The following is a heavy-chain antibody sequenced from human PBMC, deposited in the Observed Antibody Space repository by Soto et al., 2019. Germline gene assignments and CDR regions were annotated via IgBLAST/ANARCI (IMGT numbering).Heavy chain of an antibody. Sequence: GGSLRLSCAASGFTFSSYWMSWVRQAPGKGLEWVANIKQDGSEKYYVDSVKGRFTISRDNAKNSLYLQMNSLRAEDTAVYYCARVGEHYDILTGYYLPDYYYYMDVWGKGTTVTVSS. CDR1: GFTFSSYW. D-gene: IGHD3-9*01. V-gene: IGHV3-7*01. J-gene: IGHJ6*03. CDR3: ARVGEHYDILTGYYLPDYYYYMDV. CDR2: IKQDGSEK.